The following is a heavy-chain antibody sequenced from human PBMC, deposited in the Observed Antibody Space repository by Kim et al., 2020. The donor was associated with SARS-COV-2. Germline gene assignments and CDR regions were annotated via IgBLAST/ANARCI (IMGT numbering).Heavy chain of an antibody. J-gene: IGHJ6*02. CDR2: T. CDR3: ARELWHYGMDV. V-gene: IGHV1-18*01. D-gene: IGHD2-21*01. Sequence: TNYAQKLQGRVTMTTDTSTSTAYMELRSLRSDDTAVYYCARELWHYGMDVWGQGTTVTVSS.